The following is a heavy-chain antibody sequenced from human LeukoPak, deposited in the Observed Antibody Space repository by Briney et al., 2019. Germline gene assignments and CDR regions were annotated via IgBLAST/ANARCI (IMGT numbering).Heavy chain of an antibody. V-gene: IGHV3-21*01. J-gene: IGHJ4*02. CDR2: ISSSSSYI. CDR3: ARDKAAAAGVDY. Sequence: GGSLRLSCAASGFTFSSYWMSWVRQAPGKGLEWVSSISSSSSYIYYADSVKGRFTISRDNAKNSLYLQMNSLRAEDTAVYYCARDKAAAAGVDYWGQGTLVTVSS. D-gene: IGHD6-13*01. CDR1: GFTFSSYW.